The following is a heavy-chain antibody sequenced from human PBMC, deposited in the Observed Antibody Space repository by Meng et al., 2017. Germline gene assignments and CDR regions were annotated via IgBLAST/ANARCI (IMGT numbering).Heavy chain of an antibody. D-gene: IGHD2-2*01. CDR1: ASTLTSYA. J-gene: IGHJ4*02. V-gene: IGHV7-4-1*02. Sequence: QWRQVQIGSELRKPGASGKVSCKASASTLTSYAINWLRQAPGQGLQWMGWIDTKTGNPTYVPGFTGRLVFSLDTSVSTAYLQISGLKADDTAVYYCTRDGYSDCSRTSCFDSWGQGTLVTVSS. CDR3: TRDGYSDCSRTSCFDS. CDR2: IDTKTGNP.